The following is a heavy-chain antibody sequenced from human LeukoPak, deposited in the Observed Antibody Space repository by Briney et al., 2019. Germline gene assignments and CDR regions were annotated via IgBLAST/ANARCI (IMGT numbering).Heavy chain of an antibody. J-gene: IGHJ4*02. CDR1: GFTFSSCA. D-gene: IGHD4-23*01. CDR2: MSGSGDTT. Sequence: SGGPLRLSCAASGFTFSSCAMSWVRQAPGKGLEWVSGMSGSGDTTYYADSVKGRFTISRDNSKNTLYLQMNSLRVEDTAVYYCARKPRNGGNHYFDYWGQGTLVTVFS. V-gene: IGHV3-23*01. CDR3: ARKPRNGGNHYFDY.